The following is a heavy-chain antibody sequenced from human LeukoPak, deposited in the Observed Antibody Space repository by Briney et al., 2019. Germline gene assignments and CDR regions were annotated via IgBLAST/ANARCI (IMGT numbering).Heavy chain of an antibody. Sequence: SETLSLTCAVYGGSFSGYYWSWFRQPPGKRLEWIGEINHSGSTNYNPSLKSRVTISVDTSKNQFSLKLSSVTAADTAVYYCARGGIVVVVAARNWFDPWGQGTLVTVSS. J-gene: IGHJ5*02. CDR1: GGSFSGYY. D-gene: IGHD2-15*01. V-gene: IGHV4-34*01. CDR2: INHSGST. CDR3: ARGGIVVVVAARNWFDP.